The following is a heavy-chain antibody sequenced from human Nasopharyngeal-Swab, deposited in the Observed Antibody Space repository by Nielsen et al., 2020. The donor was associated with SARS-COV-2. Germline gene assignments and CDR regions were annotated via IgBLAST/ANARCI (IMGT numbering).Heavy chain of an antibody. D-gene: IGHD1-26*01. V-gene: IGHV3-7*05. CDR3: VRGSSAVFGPGIDH. Sequence: GESLKISCAASGFTFNTYHMSWVRQTPGKRLEWVARINEGGSEEGYVALSRGRFTISRDNAENSLYLQMNNLRAEDTALYYCVRGSSAVFGPGIDHWGQGTLVTVSS. CDR1: GFTFNTYH. J-gene: IGHJ4*02. CDR2: INEGGSEE.